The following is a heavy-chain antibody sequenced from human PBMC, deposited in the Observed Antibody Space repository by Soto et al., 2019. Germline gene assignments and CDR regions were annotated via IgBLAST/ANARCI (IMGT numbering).Heavy chain of an antibody. Sequence: KLPETLSLTCSVSFFSISSDSYWGWMRQSPGKGLEWIGTLSHSGRTFYNPSLKSRVTISADTTKNQFSLSLTSVTAADTAVYYCGHLKTDTEVTPAPPLFDSWGQGTLVTVSS. CDR1: FFSISSDSY. CDR3: GHLKTDTEVTPAPPLFDS. D-gene: IGHD2-2*01. J-gene: IGHJ4*02. V-gene: IGHV4-38-2*01. CDR2: LSHSGRT.